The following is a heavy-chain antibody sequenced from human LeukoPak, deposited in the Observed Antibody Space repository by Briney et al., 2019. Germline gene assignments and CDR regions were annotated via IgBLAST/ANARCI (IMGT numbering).Heavy chain of an antibody. J-gene: IGHJ6*03. D-gene: IGHD6-6*01. CDR3: ARAAGSSYNYYYYMDV. Sequence: GASVTVSCKASGGTFSSYAISWVRQAPGQGLEWMGGIIPIFGTANYAQKFQGRVTITTDESTSTAYMELSSLRSEDTAVYYCARAAGSSYNYYYYMDVWGKGTTVTVSS. CDR2: IIPIFGTA. CDR1: GGTFSSYA. V-gene: IGHV1-69*05.